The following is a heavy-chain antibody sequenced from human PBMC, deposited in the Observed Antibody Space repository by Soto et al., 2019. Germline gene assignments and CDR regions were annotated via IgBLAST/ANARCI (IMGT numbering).Heavy chain of an antibody. J-gene: IGHJ4*02. Sequence: QVQLQQWGAGLLKPSETLSLTCAVYGGSFSGYYWSWIRQPPGKGLEWIGEINHSGSTNYNPSLKRRVTISVDTSKNQFSLKLSSVTAADTAVYYCARSRGYSGYDRVGYWGQGTLVTVSS. CDR3: ARSRGYSGYDRVGY. CDR1: GGSFSGYY. D-gene: IGHD5-12*01. V-gene: IGHV4-34*01. CDR2: INHSGST.